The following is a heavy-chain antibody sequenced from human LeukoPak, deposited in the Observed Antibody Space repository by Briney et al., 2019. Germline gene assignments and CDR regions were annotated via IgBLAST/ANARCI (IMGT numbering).Heavy chain of an antibody. CDR1: GFTFTSSA. CDR3: AAAPDCTNGVCSPRWFDP. CDR2: SVVGSGNT. D-gene: IGHD2-8*01. J-gene: IGHJ5*02. Sequence: SVKVCCKASGFTFTSSAMQWVRQARGQRLEWKGWSVVGSGNTNYAQKFQERVTITRDMSTSTAYMELSSLRSEDTAVYYCAAAPDCTNGVCSPRWFDPWGQGTLVTVSS. V-gene: IGHV1-58*02.